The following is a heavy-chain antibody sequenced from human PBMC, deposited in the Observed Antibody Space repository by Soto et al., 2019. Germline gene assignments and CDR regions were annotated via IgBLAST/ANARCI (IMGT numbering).Heavy chain of an antibody. D-gene: IGHD2-15*01. CDR1: GYSFNKYW. Sequence: PGESLKISCKGSGYSFNKYWIGWVRQMPEKGLEWMGTIYPDESDIRYSPSFQGQVTISADKSTGTAYLQWSSLKASDTAIYYCDPTQEGRVVVSVVIRIDSPNPFQSLPWG. CDR3: DPTQEGRVVVSVVIRIDSPNPFQSLP. J-gene: IGHJ5*02. CDR2: IYPDESDI. V-gene: IGHV5-51*01.